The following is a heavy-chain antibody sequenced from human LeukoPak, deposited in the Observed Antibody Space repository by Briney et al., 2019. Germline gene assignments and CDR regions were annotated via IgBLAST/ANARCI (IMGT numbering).Heavy chain of an antibody. CDR3: ARHAYTYGSFQFYVVF. D-gene: IGHD5-18*01. CDR2: IDPNDSYT. V-gene: IGHV5-10-1*01. J-gene: IGHJ4*02. Sequence: GESLQISCKGSGYNFLGYWISWVRQMPGKGLEWMGTIDPNDSYTNYSPSFQGHVTISVDKSISSAYLQWNSLKASDTAMYYCARHAYTYGSFQFYVVFWGQGTLVTVSS. CDR1: GYNFLGYW.